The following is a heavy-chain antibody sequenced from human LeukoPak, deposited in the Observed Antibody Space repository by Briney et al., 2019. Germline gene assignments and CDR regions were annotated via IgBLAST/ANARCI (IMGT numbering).Heavy chain of an antibody. D-gene: IGHD4-17*01. Sequence: GASVNVSFKASGYTFTGYYMHWVRQAPRQGLEWMEWINPNSGGTNYAQKFRGRVTMTRDTSISTAYMELSRLRSDDTAVYYCARDYGDYVDYWGQGTLVTVSS. CDR2: INPNSGGT. J-gene: IGHJ4*02. V-gene: IGHV1-2*02. CDR3: ARDYGDYVDY. CDR1: GYTFTGYY.